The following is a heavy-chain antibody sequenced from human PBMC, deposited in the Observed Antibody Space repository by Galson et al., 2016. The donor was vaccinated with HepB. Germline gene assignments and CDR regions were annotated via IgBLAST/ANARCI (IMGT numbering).Heavy chain of an antibody. CDR3: ASGRIWAYYYYDMDV. CDR1: GGTFSSYA. D-gene: IGHD3-16*01. V-gene: IGHV1-69*13. CDR2: IIPFFGTP. J-gene: IGHJ6*02. Sequence: SVKVSCKASGGTFSSYAITWVRQAPGQGLEWMGGIIPFFGTPNYAQKFQDRVTIIADESTSTAYMELSSLRSEDTAVYYCASGRIWAYYYYDMDVWGQGTTVTVSS.